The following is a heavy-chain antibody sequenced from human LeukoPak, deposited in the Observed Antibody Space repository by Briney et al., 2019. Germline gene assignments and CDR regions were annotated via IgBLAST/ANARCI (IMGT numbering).Heavy chain of an antibody. CDR2: IYTSGDT. V-gene: IGHV4-4*07. D-gene: IGHD6-13*01. CDR1: GGSISSYY. CDR3: ASAMYSSSWYRYDYFDY. J-gene: IGHJ4*02. Sequence: SETLSLTCTVSGGSISSYYWKWIRQPAGKGLEWIGRIYTSGDTNYNPSLKSRVTMSVDTSKNQFSLKLSSVTAADTAVYYCASAMYSSSWYRYDYFDYWGQGTLVTVSS.